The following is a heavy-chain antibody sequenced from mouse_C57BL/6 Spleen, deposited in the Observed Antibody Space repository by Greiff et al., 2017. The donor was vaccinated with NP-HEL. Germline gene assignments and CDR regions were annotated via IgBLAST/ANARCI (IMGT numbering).Heavy chain of an antibody. J-gene: IGHJ4*01. CDR2: IYPGDGDT. CDR1: GYAFSSSW. Sequence: QVQLQQSGPELVKPGASVKISCKASGYAFSSSWMNWVKQRPGQGLEWIGRIYPGDGDTNYNGKFKGKATLTADKSSSTAYMQLSSLTSEDSAVYFCATASMGDWGQGTSVTVSS. CDR3: ATASMGD. V-gene: IGHV1-82*01.